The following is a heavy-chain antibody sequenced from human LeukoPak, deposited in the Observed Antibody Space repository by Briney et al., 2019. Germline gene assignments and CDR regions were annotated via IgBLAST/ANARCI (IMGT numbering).Heavy chain of an antibody. J-gene: IGHJ4*02. CDR2: ILYDGTNK. V-gene: IGHV3-30*04. CDR3: ARMTDY. CDR1: GFTFSSYA. Sequence: PGGSLRLSCAASGFTFSSYAMSWVRQAPGQGLEWVAFILYDGTNKYYADSVKGRFTISRDNSKNTLSLQMNSLRAEDTAVYYCARMTDYWGQGTLVTVSS.